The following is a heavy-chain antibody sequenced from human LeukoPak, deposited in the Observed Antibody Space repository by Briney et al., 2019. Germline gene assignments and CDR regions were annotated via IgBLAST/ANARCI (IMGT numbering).Heavy chain of an antibody. Sequence: GGSLRLSCAASGFTFLSYWMSWVRQTPGKGLEWVANIKQDGSEKYYVDSVKGRFTISRDNAKNSLYLQMNSLRAEDTAVYYCARGQSYGSGSYSPDYWGQGTLVTVSS. CDR3: ARGQSYGSGSYSPDY. D-gene: IGHD3-10*01. CDR2: IKQDGSEK. J-gene: IGHJ4*02. V-gene: IGHV3-7*01. CDR1: GFTFLSYW.